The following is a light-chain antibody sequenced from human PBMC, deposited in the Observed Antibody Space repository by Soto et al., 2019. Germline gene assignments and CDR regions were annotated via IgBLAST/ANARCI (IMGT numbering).Light chain of an antibody. CDR1: SSDVGGYNY. CDR2: EVS. Sequence: QSALTQPASVSGSPGPSITISCTGTSSDVGGYNYVSWYQQQPGKAPKLRIYEVSNRPSGVSNRFSGAKSGNTASRTISGRQAEDEADYYCSAYTSSSTVVFGGGTNLTVL. V-gene: IGLV2-14*01. J-gene: IGLJ2*01. CDR3: SAYTSSSTVV.